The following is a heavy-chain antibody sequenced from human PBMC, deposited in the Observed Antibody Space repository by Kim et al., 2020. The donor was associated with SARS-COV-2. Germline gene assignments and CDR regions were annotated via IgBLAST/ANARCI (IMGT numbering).Heavy chain of an antibody. CDR2: IYYSGST. D-gene: IGHD6-13*01. CDR3: ARVRTSSSWYSS. Sequence: SETLSLTCTVSGGSISSYYWSWIRQPPGKGLEWIGYIYYSGSTNYNPSLKSRVTISVDTSKNQFSLKLSSVTAADTAVYYCARVRTSSSWYSSWGQGTLVTVSS. J-gene: IGHJ4*02. V-gene: IGHV4-59*01. CDR1: GGSISSYY.